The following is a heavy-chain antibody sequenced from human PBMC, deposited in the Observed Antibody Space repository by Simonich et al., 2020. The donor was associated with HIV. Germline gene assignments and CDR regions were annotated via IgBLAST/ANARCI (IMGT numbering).Heavy chain of an antibody. CDR3: ASGGPRFLEWLSPFDY. J-gene: IGHJ4*02. CDR2: INHSGSS. CDR1: GGSFSGYY. V-gene: IGHV4-34*01. D-gene: IGHD3-3*01. Sequence: QVQLQQWGAGLLKPSETLSLTCAVYGGSFSGYYWSWIRQPPGKGLEWIGEINHSGSSNYKPSLQSRVTISVDTSKNQFSLKLSSVTAADTAVYYCASGGPRFLEWLSPFDYWGQGTLVTVSS.